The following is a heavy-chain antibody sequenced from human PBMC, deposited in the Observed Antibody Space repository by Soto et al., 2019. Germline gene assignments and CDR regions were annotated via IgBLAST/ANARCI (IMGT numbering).Heavy chain of an antibody. CDR2: INHSGST. CDR1: GGSFSGYY. J-gene: IGHJ5*02. V-gene: IGHV4-34*01. Sequence: QVQLQQWGAGLLKPSETLSLTCAVYGGSFSGYYWSWIRQPPGKGLEWIGEINHSGSTNYNPSLKSRVTISVATSKSQVSLKLSSVTAADTAVYYCAGGAAAGTSGVWFDPWGQGTLVTVSS. CDR3: AGGAAAGTSGVWFDP. D-gene: IGHD6-13*01.